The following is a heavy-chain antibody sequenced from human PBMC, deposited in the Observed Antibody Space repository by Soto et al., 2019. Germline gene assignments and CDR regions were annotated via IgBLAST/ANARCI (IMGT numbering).Heavy chain of an antibody. J-gene: IGHJ4*02. CDR2: ISAYNGNT. CDR3: AKADTAMVSGQGGLDY. Sequence: ASVKVSCKASGYTFTSYGISWVRQAPGQGLEWMGWISAYNGNTNYAQKLQGRVTMTTDTSTSTAYMELSSLRSEDTAVYYCAKADTAMVSGQGGLDYWGQGTLVTVSS. D-gene: IGHD5-18*01. CDR1: GYTFTSYG. V-gene: IGHV1-18*01.